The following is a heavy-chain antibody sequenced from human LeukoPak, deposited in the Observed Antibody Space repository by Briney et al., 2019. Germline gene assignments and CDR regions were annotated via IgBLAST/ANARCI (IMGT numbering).Heavy chain of an antibody. Sequence: PGGSLRLSCAASGFTFSSYAMSWVRQAPGKGLEWVSAVSGSGASTYYADSVKGRFTISRDNSKNTLYLQMNSLRAEDTAVYYCAKDQEQLVRSWGQGTLVTVSS. CDR1: GFTFSSYA. J-gene: IGHJ5*02. D-gene: IGHD6-6*01. CDR3: AKDQEQLVRS. CDR2: VSGSGAST. V-gene: IGHV3-23*01.